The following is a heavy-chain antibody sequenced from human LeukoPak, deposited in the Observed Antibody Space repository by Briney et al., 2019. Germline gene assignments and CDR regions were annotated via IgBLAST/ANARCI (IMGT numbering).Heavy chain of an antibody. V-gene: IGHV3-30*18. J-gene: IGHJ4*02. CDR1: GFTFSSYG. CDR2: MTFDGSHT. Sequence: GRSLRLSCAASGFTFSSYGMHWVRQAPGKGLEWVAVMTFDGSHTYYADSVKGRFTISRDNSKNTLYLQMNSLRAEDTAVYYCAKERVDWRYFDYWGQGTLVTVSS. CDR3: AKERVDWRYFDY. D-gene: IGHD3-9*01.